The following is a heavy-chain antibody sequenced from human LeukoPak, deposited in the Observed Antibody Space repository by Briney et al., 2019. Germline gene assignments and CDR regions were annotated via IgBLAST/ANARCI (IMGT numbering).Heavy chain of an antibody. J-gene: IGHJ6*02. CDR2: ISYDGSNK. Sequence: GGSLRLSCAASGFTFSSYGMHWVRQAPGKGLEWVAVISYDGSNKYYADSVKGRFTTSRDNSKNTLYLQMNSLRAEDTAVYYCASDYGDYDYYGMDVWGRGTTVTVSS. D-gene: IGHD4-17*01. CDR1: GFTFSSYG. CDR3: ASDYGDYDYYGMDV. V-gene: IGHV3-30*03.